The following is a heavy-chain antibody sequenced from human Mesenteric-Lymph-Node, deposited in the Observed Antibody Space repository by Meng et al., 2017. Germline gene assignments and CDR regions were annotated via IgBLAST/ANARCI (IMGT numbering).Heavy chain of an antibody. CDR1: GGSISSYY. J-gene: IGHJ2*01. Sequence: SETLSLTCTVSGGSISSYYWNWIRQPPGKGLDWIGYIYYSGSTNYNPSLKSRVTISLDTSKNQFSLNLSSVTAADTAVYYCAREIYCSGGSCYYWYFDLWGRGTLVTVSS. V-gene: IGHV4-59*01. CDR2: IYYSGST. CDR3: AREIYCSGGSCYYWYFDL. D-gene: IGHD2-15*01.